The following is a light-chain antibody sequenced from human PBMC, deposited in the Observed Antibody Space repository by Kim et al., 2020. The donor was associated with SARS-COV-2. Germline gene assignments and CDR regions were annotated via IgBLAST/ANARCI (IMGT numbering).Light chain of an antibody. J-gene: IGKJ5*01. CDR3: HQYDNSPIT. CDR2: GAS. CDR1: QSVSLSS. V-gene: IGKV3-20*01. Sequence: PRERATLSCRASQSVSLSSLAWYQQKPGQAPRLLIYGASSRATGIPDRFSGSGSGTDFTLTISRLEPEDFAVYYCHQYDNSPITFGQGTRLEIK.